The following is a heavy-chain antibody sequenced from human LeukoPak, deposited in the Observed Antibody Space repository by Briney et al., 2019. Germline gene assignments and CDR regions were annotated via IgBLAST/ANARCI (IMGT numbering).Heavy chain of an antibody. Sequence: PSETLSLTCTVSGGSIRSGSYYWSWIRQPAGKGLEWIGRIYTSGSTNYNPSLKSRVTISVDTSKNQFSLKLSSVTAADTAVYYCARGGALTWIQNWFDPWGQGTLVTVSS. J-gene: IGHJ5*02. CDR2: IYTSGST. D-gene: IGHD5-18*01. CDR3: ARGGALTWIQNWFDP. CDR1: GGSIRSGSYY. V-gene: IGHV4-61*02.